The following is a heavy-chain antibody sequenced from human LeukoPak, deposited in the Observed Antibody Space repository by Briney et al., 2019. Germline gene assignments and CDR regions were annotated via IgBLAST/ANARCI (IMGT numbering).Heavy chain of an antibody. J-gene: IGHJ5*02. CDR1: GGSISSGGYS. CDR3: ARVVVPAAIPGWFDP. D-gene: IGHD2-2*01. CDR2: IYYSGST. Sequence: SETLSLTGTVSGGSISSGGYSWSWIRQHPGKGLEWIGYIYYSGSTYYNPSLKSRVTISVDTSKNQFSLKLSSVTAADTAVYYCARVVVPAAIPGWFDPWGQGTLVTVSS. V-gene: IGHV4-31*03.